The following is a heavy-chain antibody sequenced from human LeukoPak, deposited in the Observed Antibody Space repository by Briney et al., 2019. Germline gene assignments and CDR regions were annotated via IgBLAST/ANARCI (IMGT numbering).Heavy chain of an antibody. CDR1: GGSISSYY. CDR2: IYTSGST. D-gene: IGHD2-2*02. J-gene: IGHJ3*02. Sequence: PSETLSLTCTVSGGSISSYYWSWIRQPAGKGLEWIGRIYTSGSTNYNPSLKSRVTMSVDTSKNQFSLKLSSVTAADTAVYYCARDQVGYCSSTSCYTYAFDIWGQGTMVTVSS. V-gene: IGHV4-4*07. CDR3: ARDQVGYCSSTSCYTYAFDI.